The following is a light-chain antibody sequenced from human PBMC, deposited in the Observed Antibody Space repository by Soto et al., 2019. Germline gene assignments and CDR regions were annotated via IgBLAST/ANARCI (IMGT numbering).Light chain of an antibody. V-gene: IGKV1-39*01. Sequence: DIKMTQSPSSLSASVGDRVTITCRASQSISSYLNWYQQKPGTAPKLLIYAASSLHSGVPSRFSGSGSGTDFTLTVSSLQPEDFATYYCQQSSSTPRTFGPGTKVDIK. CDR1: QSISSY. CDR2: AAS. J-gene: IGKJ3*01. CDR3: QQSSSTPRT.